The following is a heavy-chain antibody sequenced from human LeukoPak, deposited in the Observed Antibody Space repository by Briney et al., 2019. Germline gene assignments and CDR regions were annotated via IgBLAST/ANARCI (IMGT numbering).Heavy chain of an antibody. Sequence: GGSLRLSCAASGFTFSSYAMSWVRQAPGKGLEWVSAISGSGGSTYYADSVKGRFTISRDNSKNTLYLQMNSLRVEDTAVYYCSKDGGVPGTANAFDIWGQGTMVTVSS. CDR2: ISGSGGST. V-gene: IGHV3-23*01. J-gene: IGHJ3*02. D-gene: IGHD1-1*01. CDR1: GFTFSSYA. CDR3: SKDGGVPGTANAFDI.